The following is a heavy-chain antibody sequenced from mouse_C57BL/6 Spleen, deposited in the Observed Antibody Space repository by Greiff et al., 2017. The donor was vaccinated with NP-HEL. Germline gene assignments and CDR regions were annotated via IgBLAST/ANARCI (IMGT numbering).Heavy chain of an antibody. J-gene: IGHJ4*01. D-gene: IGHD2-1*01. V-gene: IGHV1-82*01. Sequence: QVQLKESGPELVKPGASVKISCKASGYAFSSSWMNWVKQRPGKGLEWIGRIYPGDGDTNYNGKFKGKVTLTADKSSSPAYMQLSSLTSEDSAVYFCARSPSTPSMCYWGQGTSVTVSS. CDR3: ARSPSTPSMCY. CDR1: GYAFSSSW. CDR2: IYPGDGDT.